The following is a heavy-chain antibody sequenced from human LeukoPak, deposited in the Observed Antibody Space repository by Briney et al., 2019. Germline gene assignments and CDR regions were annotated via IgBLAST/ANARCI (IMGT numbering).Heavy chain of an antibody. J-gene: IGHJ4*02. V-gene: IGHV4-61*05. CDR2: THTSGST. Sequence: SETLSLTCTVSGGSISSSSYYWGWIRQPPGKGLEWIGHTHTSGSTNYNPSLKSRVTISVDTSKNQFSLKLSSVTAADTAVYYCARGTGGYYYGSGRRHHFDYWGRGTLVTVSS. D-gene: IGHD3-10*01. CDR3: ARGTGGYYYGSGRRHHFDY. CDR1: GGSISSSSYY.